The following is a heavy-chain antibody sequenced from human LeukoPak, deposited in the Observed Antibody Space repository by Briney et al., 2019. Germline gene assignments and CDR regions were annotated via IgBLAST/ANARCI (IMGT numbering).Heavy chain of an antibody. Sequence: PGGSLRLSCTASGFNLGDYVMTWVRQAPGKGLEWVGFVRNKADGGTQESAASLKGRCSISRDDSKNIAYLQMNSLKTEDTAVYYCTRPDSNNFLPFDSWGQGTLVTVSS. J-gene: IGHJ4*02. V-gene: IGHV3-49*04. CDR3: TRPDSNNFLPFDS. CDR2: VRNKADGGTQ. D-gene: IGHD4-11*01. CDR1: GFNLGDYV.